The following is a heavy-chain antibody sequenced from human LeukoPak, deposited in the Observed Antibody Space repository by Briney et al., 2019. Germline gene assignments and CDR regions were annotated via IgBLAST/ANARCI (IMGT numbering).Heavy chain of an antibody. CDR1: GGTFSSYA. CDR2: IIPILGIA. D-gene: IGHD2-15*01. V-gene: IGHV1-69*04. Sequence: SVKVSCKASGGTFSSYAISWVRQAPGQGPEWMGRIIPILGIANYAQKFQGRVTITADKSTSTAYMELSSLRSEDTAVYYCARYSDGGSSDYFDYWGQGTLVTVSS. J-gene: IGHJ4*02. CDR3: ARYSDGGSSDYFDY.